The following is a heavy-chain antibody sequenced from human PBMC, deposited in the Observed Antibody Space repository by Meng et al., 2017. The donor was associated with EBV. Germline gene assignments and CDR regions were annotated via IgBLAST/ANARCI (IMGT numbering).Heavy chain of an antibody. V-gene: IGHV2-5*01. J-gene: IGHJ4*02. CDR3: AHIIAACPFDY. CDR1: GFSLRVRGVG. CDR2: IYWNDDK. D-gene: IGHD6-6*01. Sequence: QTIFNEPGLNVLQPPQTLSSTCTFSGFSLRVRGVGVGWIRPRPGKALEWLALIYWNDDKHYSPSLKSRLTITKDTSKNQVLLTMANMDPVDADTYYCAHIIAACPFDYWGQGTLVTVSS.